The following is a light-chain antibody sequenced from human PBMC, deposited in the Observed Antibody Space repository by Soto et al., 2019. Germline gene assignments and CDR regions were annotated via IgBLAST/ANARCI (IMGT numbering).Light chain of an antibody. CDR3: HQYSTYSRT. J-gene: IGKJ1*01. V-gene: IGKV1-5*03. CDR2: KAS. CDR1: QSIGSW. Sequence: DIQVTQSPSILSASVGDRGAITCRASQSIGSWLAWYQHKPGKAPKLLIYKASSLESGVPLRFSGSGSGTEFTLTISSLQRDDFATYYCHQYSTYSRTFGQGTRWIS.